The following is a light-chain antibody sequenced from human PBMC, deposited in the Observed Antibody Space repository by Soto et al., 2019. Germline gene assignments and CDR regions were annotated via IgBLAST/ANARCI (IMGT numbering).Light chain of an antibody. CDR1: QSVSTN. V-gene: IGKV3-15*01. J-gene: IGKJ4*01. Sequence: EIVMTQSPATLSVSPGERVTLSCMASQSVSTNLAWYQQKPGQAPRPLIYGASTRATGVPARFSGSGSGTEFTLTISSLQSEDFAVYYCQHYNNLWGFGGGTKVEIK. CDR2: GAS. CDR3: QHYNNLWG.